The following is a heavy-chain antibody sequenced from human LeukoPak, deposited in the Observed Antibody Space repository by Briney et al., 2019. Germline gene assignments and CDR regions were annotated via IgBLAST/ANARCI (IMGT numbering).Heavy chain of an antibody. J-gene: IGHJ4*02. CDR3: ARAKFLYCSSTTCLFDY. V-gene: IGHV1-2*02. D-gene: IGHD2-2*01. CDR2: INPNDGDT. Sequence: ASVKVSCKASGYTFTDYYMHWVRQAPGQGFEWMGWINPNDGDTNYAQKFQGRVTMTKDTSISTANVEVSRLRSDDTAVYYCARAKFLYCSSTTCLFDYWGQGNLVTVSS. CDR1: GYTFTDYY.